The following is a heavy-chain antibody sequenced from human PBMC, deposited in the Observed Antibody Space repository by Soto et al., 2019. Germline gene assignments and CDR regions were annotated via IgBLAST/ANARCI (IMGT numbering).Heavy chain of an antibody. CDR3: ARGFYFSGGSCYPPNYYYYYYMDV. CDR1: GYTFTSYG. V-gene: IGHV1-18*01. Sequence: ASVKVSCKASGYTFTSYGISWVRQAPGQGLEWMGWISAYNGNTNYAQKLQGRVTMTTDTSTSTAYMELRSLRSDDTAVYYCARGFYFSGGSCYPPNYYYYYYMDVWGKGTTVTVPS. D-gene: IGHD2-15*01. J-gene: IGHJ6*03. CDR2: ISAYNGNT.